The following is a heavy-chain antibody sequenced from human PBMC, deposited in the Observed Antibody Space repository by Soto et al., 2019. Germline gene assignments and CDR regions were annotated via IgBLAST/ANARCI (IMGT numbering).Heavy chain of an antibody. V-gene: IGHV3-23*01. CDR3: TTQEGEPRRNV. J-gene: IGHJ4*02. Sequence: PGGSLRLSCAASEFTFSNYAMSWVRQAPGKGLEWVSAISYGGGTTYYADSVKGRFTISRDNSKNTLYLQMSSLKTEDTAVYYCTTQEGEPRRNVWGQGTLVTVSS. CDR1: EFTFSNYA. CDR2: ISYGGGTT. D-gene: IGHD2-21*01.